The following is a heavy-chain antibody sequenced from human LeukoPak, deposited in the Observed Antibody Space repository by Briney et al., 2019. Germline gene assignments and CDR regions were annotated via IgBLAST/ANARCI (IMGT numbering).Heavy chain of an antibody. CDR1: GGSISSGGYY. CDR2: IYYSGST. CDR3: ARDRAVGWFDP. V-gene: IGHV4-31*03. J-gene: IGHJ5*02. Sequence: SETLSLTCTVSGGSISSGGYYWSWIRQHPGKGLEWIGYIYYSGSTYYNPSLKSRVTISVDTSKNQFSLKLSSVTAADTAVYYCARDRAVGWFDPWGQGTQVTVSS.